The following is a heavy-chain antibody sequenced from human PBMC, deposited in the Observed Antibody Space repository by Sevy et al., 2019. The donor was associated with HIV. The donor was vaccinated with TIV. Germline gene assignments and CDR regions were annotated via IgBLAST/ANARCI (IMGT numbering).Heavy chain of an antibody. D-gene: IGHD3-16*01. V-gene: IGHV3-23*01. Sequence: GESLKNSCAASGFTFSYYAMTWVRQAPGKGLEWVSAISGSGDTTYYAESVKGRFTISRDNSRGTLYLQINSLRAEDTAIYFCAKEGYRLPGADAIDIWGQGTMVTVSS. CDR1: GFTFSYYA. CDR3: AKEGYRLPGADAIDI. J-gene: IGHJ3*02. CDR2: ISGSGDTT.